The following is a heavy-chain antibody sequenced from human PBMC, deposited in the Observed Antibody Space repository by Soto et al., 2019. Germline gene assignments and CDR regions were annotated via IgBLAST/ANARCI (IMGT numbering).Heavy chain of an antibody. D-gene: IGHD6-13*01. V-gene: IGHV1-46*01. Sequence: QMQLVQSGAEVKKPGASVKLSCRTSGYTFTHYYIHWVRQAPGQGLEWLAIINPASGSTNYAQDFQGRLTLTMDTSTTTLYMELSGLRAEDTAIFYCARDLAAGDHWGQGTLVTVSS. J-gene: IGHJ4*02. CDR1: GYTFTHYY. CDR2: INPASGST. CDR3: ARDLAAGDH.